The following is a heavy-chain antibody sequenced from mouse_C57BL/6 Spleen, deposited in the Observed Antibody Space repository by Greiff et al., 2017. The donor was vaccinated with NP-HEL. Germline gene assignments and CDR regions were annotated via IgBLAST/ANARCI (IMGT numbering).Heavy chain of an antibody. CDR3: ARSGTTVVAPYFDV. D-gene: IGHD1-1*01. J-gene: IGHJ1*03. CDR2: IYPGDGDT. V-gene: IGHV1-80*01. Sequence: QVQLKQSGAELVKPGASVKISCKASGYAFSSYWMNWVKQRPGKGLEGIGQIYPGDGDTNYNGKFQGKATLTADKSSSTAYMQLSSLTSEDSAVYFCARSGTTVVAPYFDVWGTGTTVTVSS. CDR1: GYAFSSYW.